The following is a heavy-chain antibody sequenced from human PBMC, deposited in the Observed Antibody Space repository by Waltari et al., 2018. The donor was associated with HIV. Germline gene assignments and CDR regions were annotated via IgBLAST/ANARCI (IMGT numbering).Heavy chain of an antibody. Sequence: QVHLVQSGAEVKKPGASVKVSCKASGYTFTGSYMHWVRQAPGEGLQWMGWINPNSGGTTYAQKFQGRVTMTRDTSISTAYMELSRLRSDDTAVYYCARDGTYNYYDTSDLSWYFDLWGRGTLVTVSS. CDR2: INPNSGGT. V-gene: IGHV1-2*02. D-gene: IGHD3-22*01. CDR1: GYTFTGSY. J-gene: IGHJ2*01. CDR3: ARDGTYNYYDTSDLSWYFDL.